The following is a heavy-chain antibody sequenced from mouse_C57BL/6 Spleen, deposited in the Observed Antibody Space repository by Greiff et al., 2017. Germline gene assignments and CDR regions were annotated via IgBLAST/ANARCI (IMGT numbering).Heavy chain of an antibody. CDR3: ARSPYCYGSSLGYFDY. CDR2: IDPSDSYT. D-gene: IGHD1-1*01. J-gene: IGHJ2*01. Sequence: VQLQQSGAELVRPGTSVKLSCKASGYTFTSYWMHWVKQRPGQGLEWIGVIDPSDSYTNYNQKFKGKATLTVDTSSSTAYMQLSSLTSEDSAVYYCARSPYCYGSSLGYFDYWGQGTTLTVSS. CDR1: GYTFTSYW. V-gene: IGHV1-59*01.